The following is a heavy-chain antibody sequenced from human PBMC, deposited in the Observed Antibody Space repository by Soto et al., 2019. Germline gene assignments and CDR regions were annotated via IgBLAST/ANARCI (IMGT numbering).Heavy chain of an antibody. CDR1: GYTFTSYG. J-gene: IGHJ4*02. V-gene: IGHV1-18*01. D-gene: IGHD3-16*02. CDR3: ARDANTFGGVIVSHFDY. Sequence: QVQLVQSGAEVKKPGASVKVSCKASGYTFTSYGISWVRQAPGQGLEWMGWISAYNGNTNYAQKLQGRVTMTTDTSTSTAYMELRSMRSDDTAVYYCARDANTFGGVIVSHFDYWGQGTLVTVSS. CDR2: ISAYNGNT.